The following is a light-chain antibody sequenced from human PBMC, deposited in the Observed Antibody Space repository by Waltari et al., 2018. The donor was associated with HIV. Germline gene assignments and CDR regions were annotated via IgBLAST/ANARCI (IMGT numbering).Light chain of an antibody. CDR1: SSDVGGYNY. Sequence: QSALAQPRSVSGSPGPSVTISCTGTSSDVGGYNYVSWFQHHPGKAPKLIIYHVTKRPSGVPDRFSASKSGNTASLTISGLQAGDEAEYYCCSNAARATYVFGTGTQVTVL. V-gene: IGLV2-11*01. CDR2: HVT. J-gene: IGLJ1*01. CDR3: CSNAARATYV.